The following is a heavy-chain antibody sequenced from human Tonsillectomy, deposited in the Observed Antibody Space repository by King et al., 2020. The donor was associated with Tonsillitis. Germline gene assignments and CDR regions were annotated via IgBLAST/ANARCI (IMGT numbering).Heavy chain of an antibody. Sequence: VQLQESGPGLVKPSETLSLTCTVSGGSISSYYWSWIRQPPGKGLEWIGYIYYSGSTNYNPSLKSRVTISVDTSKNQFSLKLSSVTAADTAVYYCARDRHDFWSGYYRGHWFDPWGQGTLVTVSS. CDR2: IYYSGST. D-gene: IGHD3-3*01. CDR3: ARDRHDFWSGYYRGHWFDP. J-gene: IGHJ5*02. V-gene: IGHV4-59*01. CDR1: GGSISSYY.